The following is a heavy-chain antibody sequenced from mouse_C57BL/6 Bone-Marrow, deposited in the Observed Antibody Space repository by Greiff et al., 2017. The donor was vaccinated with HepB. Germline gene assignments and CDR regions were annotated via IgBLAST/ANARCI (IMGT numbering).Heavy chain of an antibody. J-gene: IGHJ1*03. V-gene: IGHV1-26*01. CDR3: ATYGSSSYWYFDV. CDR1: GYTFTDYY. CDR2: INPNNGGT. Sequence: EVQLQQSGPELVKPGASVKISCKASGYTFTDYYMNWVKQSHGKSLEWIGDINPNNGGTSYNQKFKGKATLNVDKSSSTAYMELRSLTSEDSAVYYCATYGSSSYWYFDVWGTGTTVTVSS. D-gene: IGHD1-1*01.